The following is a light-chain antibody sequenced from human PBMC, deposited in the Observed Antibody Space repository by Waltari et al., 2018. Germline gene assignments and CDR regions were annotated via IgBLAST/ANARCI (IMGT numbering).Light chain of an antibody. Sequence: EIVLTQSPAILSLSPGERASLSCRASQSVTNYLAWYQQNPGQAPRLLIYDTTNRATGIPARFSGSGFGTDFTLTISSLEPEDFAVYYCQQRRDWPLTFGGGTKVEIK. CDR1: QSVTNY. CDR3: QQRRDWPLT. J-gene: IGKJ4*01. V-gene: IGKV3-11*01. CDR2: DTT.